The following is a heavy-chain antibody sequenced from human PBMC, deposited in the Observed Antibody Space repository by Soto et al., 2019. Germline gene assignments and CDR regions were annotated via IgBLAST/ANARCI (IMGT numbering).Heavy chain of an antibody. CDR1: GGSISNSY. J-gene: IGHJ4*01. V-gene: IGHV4-4*07. Sequence: PSETLSLTCTVSGGSISNSYLSSIRQPAGKGLEWIGRVYPSGTTNYNPSLKSRVTMSVDTSNNHFSLNLTSVTAADTAVYYCARVHVMVVAGSTFDYWGHGTLVTVSA. CDR2: VYPSGTT. D-gene: IGHD6-19*01. CDR3: ARVHVMVVAGSTFDY.